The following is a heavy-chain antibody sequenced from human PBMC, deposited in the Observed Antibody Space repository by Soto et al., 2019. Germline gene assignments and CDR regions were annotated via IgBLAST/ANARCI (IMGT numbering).Heavy chain of an antibody. D-gene: IGHD3-9*01. J-gene: IGHJ4*02. CDR2: ITAGGGST. CDR1: GFTFNTYD. CDR3: ATTYGLRYCDY. V-gene: IGHV3-23*01. Sequence: EVQLLESGGGLAQRGGSLRLSCAASGFTFNTYDMTWVRQAPGKGLEWVSTITAGGGSTYYADSVKGRFTISRDNSRDTLYLQMTSLRAENTAVDECATTYGLRYCDYCGQVTLGAV.